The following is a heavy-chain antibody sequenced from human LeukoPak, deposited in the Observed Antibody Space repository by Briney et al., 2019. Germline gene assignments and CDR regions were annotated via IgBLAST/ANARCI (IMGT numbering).Heavy chain of an antibody. Sequence: GGSLRLSCAASGFTFSSYAMSWVRQPPGKGLEWVSAVSGSGGSTYYADSVKGRLTISRDNSKNTLYLQMSSLRAEDTAVYYCAKDGGSAPTFIDFWGQGTLVTVSS. D-gene: IGHD6-25*01. J-gene: IGHJ4*02. CDR2: VSGSGGST. CDR1: GFTFSSYA. CDR3: AKDGGSAPTFIDF. V-gene: IGHV3-23*01.